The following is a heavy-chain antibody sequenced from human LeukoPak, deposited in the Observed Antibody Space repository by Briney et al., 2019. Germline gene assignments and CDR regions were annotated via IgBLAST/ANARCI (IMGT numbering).Heavy chain of an antibody. V-gene: IGHV4-59*08. J-gene: IGHJ3*02. Sequence: TSETLSLTCTVSGGSISSYYWSWIRQPPGKGLEWIGYIHYSGSTNYNPSLKRRVTMSVDTSKNQFSLKLSSVTAADTAAYYCARLGTFDIWGQGTMVTVSS. CDR3: ARLGTFDI. D-gene: IGHD7-27*01. CDR2: IHYSGST. CDR1: GGSISSYY.